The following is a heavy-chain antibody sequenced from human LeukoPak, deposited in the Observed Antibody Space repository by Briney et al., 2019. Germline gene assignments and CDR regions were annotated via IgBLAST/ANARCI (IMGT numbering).Heavy chain of an antibody. CDR1: GGSISSSNW. V-gene: IGHV4-4*02. D-gene: IGHD3-9*01. CDR3: ARVPIRGLRYFDWSLQH. CDR2: IYHSGST. J-gene: IGHJ1*01. Sequence: SETLSLTCAVSGGSISSSNWWSWVRQPPGKGLEWIGEIYHSGSTNYNPSLKSRVTISVDKSKNQFSLKLSSVTAADTAVYYCARVPIRGLRYFDWSLQHWGQGTLVTVSS.